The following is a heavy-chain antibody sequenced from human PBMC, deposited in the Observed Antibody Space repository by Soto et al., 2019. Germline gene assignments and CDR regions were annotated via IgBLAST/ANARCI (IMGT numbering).Heavy chain of an antibody. V-gene: IGHV3-53*01. CDR1: GITATNGH. CDR3: ARDWNGDKYFDF. J-gene: IGHJ4*02. CDR2: IYSDDNT. Sequence: DVQLVKSGGGLIQPGGSLGLSCAASGITATNGHMSWVRQAPGKGLEWVSVIYSDDNTYYADSVKGRFTISRDTSKNTVYLQMNSLRAEDTAVYYCARDWNGDKYFDFWDQGSLVTVSS. D-gene: IGHD4-17*01.